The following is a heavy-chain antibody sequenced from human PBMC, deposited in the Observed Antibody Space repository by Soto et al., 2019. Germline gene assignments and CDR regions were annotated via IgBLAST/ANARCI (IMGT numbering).Heavy chain of an antibody. CDR1: GYIFTNYY. J-gene: IGHJ4*02. V-gene: IGHV1-46*01. CDR3: ARDLAAAAY. Sequence: QVQLVQSGAEVKKPGASVKVSCKASGYIFTNYYIHWVRQAPGQGLEWMAIINPLPTSGSTNYAKKFQGRVTVTSDTSTGTVYLELSSLRSDDTAVYYCARDLAAAAYWGQGTLVTVSS. CDR2: INPLPTSGST. D-gene: IGHD6-13*01.